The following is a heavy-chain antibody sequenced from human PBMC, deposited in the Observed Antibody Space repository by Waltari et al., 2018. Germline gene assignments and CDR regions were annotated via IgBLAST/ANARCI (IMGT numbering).Heavy chain of an antibody. D-gene: IGHD4-17*01. CDR3: ARGGDYGDYVDAFDI. Sequence: EVQLVESGGGLVQPGGSLRLSCAASGFTFSSYEMNWVSQAPGKGLEWVSYISSSGSTIYYADSVKGRFTISRDNAKNSLYLQMNSLRAEDTAVYYCARGGDYGDYVDAFDIWGQGTMVTVSS. J-gene: IGHJ3*02. V-gene: IGHV3-48*03. CDR1: GFTFSSYE. CDR2: ISSSGSTI.